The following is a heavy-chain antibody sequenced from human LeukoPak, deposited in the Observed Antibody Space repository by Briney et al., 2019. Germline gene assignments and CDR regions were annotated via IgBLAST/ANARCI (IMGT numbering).Heavy chain of an antibody. Sequence: PGGSLRLSCAASGFTFSDYWMSWLRQAPGQGLEGVANINQDASVSHYIDSVKGRFTISRDNAKNSLFLQMNRLRAEDTALYYCARKVGDYWGQGTLVTVSS. D-gene: IGHD3-16*01. J-gene: IGHJ4*02. CDR2: INQDASVS. V-gene: IGHV3-7*01. CDR1: GFTFSDYW. CDR3: ARKVGDY.